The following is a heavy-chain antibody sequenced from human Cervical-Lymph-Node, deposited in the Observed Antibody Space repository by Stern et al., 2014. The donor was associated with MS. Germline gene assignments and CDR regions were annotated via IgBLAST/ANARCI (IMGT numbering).Heavy chain of an antibody. CDR1: GFTVSNNY. D-gene: IGHD2/OR15-2a*01. J-gene: IGHJ4*02. Sequence: EVQLVESGGGLVQPGGSLRLSCAASGFTVSNNYMTWVRQGPGMGLEWVSLIYSGGNTYYADSVKGRFTISRDNSKNTLYLQMNSLRPEDTAVYYCATQNIGTRGYWGQGALVTVSS. CDR2: IYSGGNT. CDR3: ATQNIGTRGY. V-gene: IGHV3-66*02.